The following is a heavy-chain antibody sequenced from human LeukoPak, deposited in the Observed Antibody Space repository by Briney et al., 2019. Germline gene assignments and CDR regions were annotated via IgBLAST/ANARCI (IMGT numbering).Heavy chain of an antibody. CDR3: ARGRHSGYGGYYFDY. CDR2: IKQDGGEE. V-gene: IGHV3-7*01. D-gene: IGHD5-12*01. CDR1: GFSFSSYW. J-gene: IGHJ4*02. Sequence: LAGGSLRLSCAASGFSFSSYWMSWVRQAPGKGLEWVANIKQDGGEEFYVDSVKGRFTISRDNAKNSLYLQMNSLRAEDTAVYYCARGRHSGYGGYYFDYWGQGTLVTVSS.